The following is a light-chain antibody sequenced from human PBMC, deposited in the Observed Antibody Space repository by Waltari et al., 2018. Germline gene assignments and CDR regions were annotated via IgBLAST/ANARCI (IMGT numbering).Light chain of an antibody. Sequence: EIVLTQSPGTLSLSPGERATLSCRASQSVTSISLTWYQQKLGQAHSLLIYGTSSRAPGIPDRLSGSGSGTDFTLTISRLEPEDVAVYECQQYDGEVVTFGGGTKVEI. CDR3: QQYDGEVVT. J-gene: IGKJ4*01. V-gene: IGKV3-20*01. CDR2: GTS. CDR1: QSVTSIS.